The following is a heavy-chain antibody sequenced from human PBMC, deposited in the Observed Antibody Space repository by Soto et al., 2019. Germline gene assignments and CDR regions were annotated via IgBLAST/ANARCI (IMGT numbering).Heavy chain of an antibody. CDR3: AHRPARRDYSGYDFDY. J-gene: IGHJ4*02. CDR2: IYWDDDK. CDR1: GFSLSTSGVG. V-gene: IGHV2-5*02. D-gene: IGHD5-12*01. Sequence: QITLKESGPTLVKPTQTLTLTCTLSGFSLSTSGVGVGWIRQPPGKALEWLALIYWDDDKRYRPSLKSRLTITKDTSKTQVVLTMTNMDPVDTATYYCAHRPARRDYSGYDFDYWGQGTLVTVSS.